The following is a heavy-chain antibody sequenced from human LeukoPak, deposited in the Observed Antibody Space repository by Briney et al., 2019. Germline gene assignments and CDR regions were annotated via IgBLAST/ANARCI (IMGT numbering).Heavy chain of an antibody. J-gene: IGHJ4*02. V-gene: IGHV3-9*01. D-gene: IGHD3-9*01. CDR3: ARDRRPLTGYNAQDY. CDR1: GFTFGDYA. Sequence: GWSLRLSCAASGFTFGDYAMQWVRLSPGKGLEWVSRIDWNSRSTVYADSVRGRFTISRDNAKNSLYLQMNSLRPEDTALYYCARDRRPLTGYNAQDYWGQGTLVTVSS. CDR2: IDWNSRST.